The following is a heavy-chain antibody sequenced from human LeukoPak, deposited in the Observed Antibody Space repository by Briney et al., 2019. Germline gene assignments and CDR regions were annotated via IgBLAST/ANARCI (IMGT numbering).Heavy chain of an antibody. CDR1: GFTFSSYA. Sequence: GGSLRLSCAASGFTFSSYAMSWVRQAPGKGLEWVSSISSSSSYIYYADSVKGRFTISRDNAKNSLYLQMNSLRAEDTAVYYCARADPYGDYGLYFDYWGQGTLVTVSS. J-gene: IGHJ4*02. D-gene: IGHD4-17*01. CDR3: ARADPYGDYGLYFDY. V-gene: IGHV3-21*01. CDR2: ISSSSSYI.